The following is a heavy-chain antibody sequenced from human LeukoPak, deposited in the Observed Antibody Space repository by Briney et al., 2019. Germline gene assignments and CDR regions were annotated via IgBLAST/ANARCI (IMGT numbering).Heavy chain of an antibody. Sequence: PVKVSCKASGGTFSSYAISWVRQAPGQGLEWMGGIIPIFGTAKDAQKFKGRVTITADESTSTAYMELSSLRSEDTAVYYCASIGYGSGSYYYYGIDVWGQGTTVTVSS. V-gene: IGHV1-69*13. J-gene: IGHJ6*02. CDR2: IIPIFGTA. D-gene: IGHD3-10*01. CDR1: GGTFSSYA. CDR3: ASIGYGSGSYYYYGIDV.